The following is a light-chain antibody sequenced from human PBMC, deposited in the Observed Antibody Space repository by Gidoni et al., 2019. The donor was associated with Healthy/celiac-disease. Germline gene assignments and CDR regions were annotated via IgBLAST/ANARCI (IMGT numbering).Light chain of an antibody. CDR1: SSDVGGYNY. CDR3: CSYAGSYTLV. J-gene: IGLJ2*01. Sequence: HSALTQHRPVPGSPVHPVTISCTGTSSDVGGYNYVSWYQQHQGKAPKLMLYDVSKRPSGVPDRFSGSKSGNTASLTISGLQAEDEADYYCCSYAGSYTLVFGGGTKLTVL. V-gene: IGLV2-11*01. CDR2: DVS.